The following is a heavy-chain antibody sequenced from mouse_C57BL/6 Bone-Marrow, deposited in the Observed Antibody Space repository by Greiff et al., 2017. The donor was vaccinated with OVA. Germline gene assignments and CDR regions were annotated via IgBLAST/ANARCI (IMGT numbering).Heavy chain of an antibody. CDR2: ISYDGSN. Sequence: VQLKESGPGLVKPSQSLSLTCSVTGYSITSGYYWNWIRQFPGNKLEWMGYISYDGSNNYNPSLKNRISITRDTSKNQFFLKLNSVTTEDTATYYCARHYGSTYWGQGTTLTVSS. D-gene: IGHD1-1*01. J-gene: IGHJ2*01. CDR3: ARHYGSTY. CDR1: GYSITSGYY. V-gene: IGHV3-6*01.